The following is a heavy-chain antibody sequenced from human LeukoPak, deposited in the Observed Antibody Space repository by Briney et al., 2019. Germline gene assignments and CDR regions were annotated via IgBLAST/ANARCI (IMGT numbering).Heavy chain of an antibody. V-gene: IGHV1-2*02. Sequence: ASVKVSCKASGYTFTGYYMHWVRQAPGQGLGWMGWINPDSGDTHYAQKFQGRVTMTRDTSISTGYMELSRLTSDDTAVYYCAREGRQYTGGWYYFDYWGQGTLVTVSS. CDR3: AREGRQYTGGWYYFDY. CDR2: INPDSGDT. D-gene: IGHD2-8*02. J-gene: IGHJ4*02. CDR1: GYTFTGYY.